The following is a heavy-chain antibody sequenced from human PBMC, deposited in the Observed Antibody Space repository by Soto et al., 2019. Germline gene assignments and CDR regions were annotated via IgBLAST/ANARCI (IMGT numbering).Heavy chain of an antibody. CDR2: VKDGGST. Sequence: QVQLQQWGAGLLKPSETLSLTCTVNGGSLTGYYWSWIRQPPGKGLEWIGEVKDGGSTNYSPSLGGGVSISADTSKNLFAPRLNSVTGADTGVYFCARGQEGIVGTTWDQGALVTVSS. J-gene: IGHJ4*02. D-gene: IGHD5-12*01. CDR3: ARGQEGIVGTT. CDR1: GGSLTGYY. V-gene: IGHV4-34*01.